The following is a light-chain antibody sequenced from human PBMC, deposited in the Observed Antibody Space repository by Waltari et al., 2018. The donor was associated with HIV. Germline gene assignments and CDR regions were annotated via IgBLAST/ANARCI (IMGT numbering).Light chain of an antibody. CDR1: NSNIGSNF. V-gene: IGLV1-47*01. J-gene: IGLJ1*01. CDR3: ASWDDGLRGHV. Sequence: QSGLTQPPSASGTPGQRLSISCAGNNSNIGSNFVFWYRQIPGAAPTLLVYRNNQRPSCVGDRFSGSRSGASASLVISGLRVEDEADYYCASWDDGLRGHVFGSGTTVSV. CDR2: RNN.